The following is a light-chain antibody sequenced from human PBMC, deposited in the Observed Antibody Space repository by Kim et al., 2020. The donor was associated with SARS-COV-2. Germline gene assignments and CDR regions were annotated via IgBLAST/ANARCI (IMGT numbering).Light chain of an antibody. CDR3: QRYNSDPWT. Sequence: DIQMTQSPSTLSASVGDRVTITCRASQSIGDWLALYQQKPGRAPKLLIHKASSLEPGVSSRFSGSGSGTEFTLTITSLRPDDFAVYYCQRYNSDPWTFGQGTKVDIK. CDR2: KAS. CDR1: QSIGDW. V-gene: IGKV1-5*03. J-gene: IGKJ1*01.